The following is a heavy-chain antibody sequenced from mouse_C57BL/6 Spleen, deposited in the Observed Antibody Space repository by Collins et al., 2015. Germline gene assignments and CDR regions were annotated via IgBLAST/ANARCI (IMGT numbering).Heavy chain of an antibody. CDR2: INPSNGGT. CDR3: ARWAGDYGSAMDY. CDR1: GYAFSSYW. Sequence: QVQLQQSGAELVKPGASVKISCKASGYAFSSYWMNWVKQRPGQGLEWIGNINPSNGGTNFNEKFRSKATLTVDKSSSTAYMQLSSLTSEDSAVYYCARWAGDYGSAMDYWGQGTSVTVSS. V-gene: IGHV1-53*01. J-gene: IGHJ4*01. D-gene: IGHD1-1*01.